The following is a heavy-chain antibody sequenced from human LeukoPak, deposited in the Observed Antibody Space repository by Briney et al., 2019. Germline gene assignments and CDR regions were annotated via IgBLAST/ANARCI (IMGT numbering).Heavy chain of an antibody. J-gene: IGHJ1*01. CDR3: FDSSGYYSRAEYFQH. V-gene: IGHV3-23*01. D-gene: IGHD3-22*01. Sequence: GGSLRLSCAASGFTFSSYAMSWVRQAPGKGLEWVSAISGSGGSTYYADSVKGRFTISRDNSKNTLYLQMNSLRAEDTAVYYCFDSSGYYSRAEYFQHWGQGALVTVSS. CDR1: GFTFSSYA. CDR2: ISGSGGST.